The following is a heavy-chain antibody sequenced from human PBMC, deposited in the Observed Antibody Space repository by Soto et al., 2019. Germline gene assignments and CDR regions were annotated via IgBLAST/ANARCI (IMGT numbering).Heavy chain of an antibody. J-gene: IGHJ6*03. D-gene: IGHD3-10*01. Sequence: QVQLQESGPGLVKPSETLSLICTVSGGSISNYYWTWIRQPPGKGLEWIGNIYYSGSTNYNPSLKSRVTMSVDTSKNQFSLKLSSVTAADTAVYYCARPSLWSKTYMDVRGKGTTVTVSS. CDR3: ARPSLWSKTYMDV. CDR2: IYYSGST. CDR1: GGSISNYY. V-gene: IGHV4-59*08.